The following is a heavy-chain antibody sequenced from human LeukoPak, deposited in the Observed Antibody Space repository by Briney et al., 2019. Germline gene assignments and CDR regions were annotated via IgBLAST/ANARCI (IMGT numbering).Heavy chain of an antibody. Sequence: GESLKISCKGSGYSFTSYWIGWVRQMPGKGLEWMGIICPGDSDTRYSPSFQGQIAISADKSISTAYLQWSSLKASDTAMYYCASPRRGDTYGPDYWGQGTLVTVSS. CDR1: GYSFTSYW. J-gene: IGHJ4*02. CDR2: ICPGDSDT. V-gene: IGHV5-51*01. D-gene: IGHD5-18*01. CDR3: ASPRRGDTYGPDY.